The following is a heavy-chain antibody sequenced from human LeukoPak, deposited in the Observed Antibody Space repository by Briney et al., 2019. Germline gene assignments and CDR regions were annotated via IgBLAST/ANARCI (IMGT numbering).Heavy chain of an antibody. D-gene: IGHD3-10*01. CDR1: GFTFSSYG. CDR2: IRSKANSYAT. J-gene: IGHJ4*02. V-gene: IGHV3-73*01. CDR3: TRYCSSTSCYYYGSGSYYGY. Sequence: PGGSLRLSCAASGFTFSSYGMSWVRQAPGKGLEWVGRIRSKANSYATAYAASVKGRFTISRDDSKNTAYLQMNSLKTEDTAVYYCTRYCSSTSCYYYGSGSYYGYWGQGTLVTVSS.